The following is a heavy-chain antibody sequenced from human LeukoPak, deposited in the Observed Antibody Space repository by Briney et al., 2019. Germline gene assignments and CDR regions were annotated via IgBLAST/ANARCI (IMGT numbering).Heavy chain of an antibody. V-gene: IGHV1-2*02. Sequence: ASVKVSCKASGYAFTGYYMHWVRQAPGQGLEWMGWINPNSGGTNYAQKFQGRVTMTRDTSISTVYMELSRLRSDDTAVYYCARTRYYYDSSGPFDYWGQGTLVTVSS. CDR1: GYAFTGYY. J-gene: IGHJ4*02. D-gene: IGHD3-22*01. CDR2: INPNSGGT. CDR3: ARTRYYYDSSGPFDY.